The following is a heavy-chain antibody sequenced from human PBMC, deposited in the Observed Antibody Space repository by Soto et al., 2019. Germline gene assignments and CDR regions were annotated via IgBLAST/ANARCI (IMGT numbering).Heavy chain of an antibody. D-gene: IGHD4-17*01. Sequence: GGSLRRSCAASGFTFSNYWMHWVRQAPGKGLVWVSRINIDGSGATYADSVKGRFTISRDKAKNTVFLEMKNLRAEDTAVYYCARDSYAPHDWGKGTTVTVCS. V-gene: IGHV3-74*03. J-gene: IGHJ6*04. CDR1: GFTFSNYW. CDR3: ARDSYAPHD. CDR2: INIDGSGA.